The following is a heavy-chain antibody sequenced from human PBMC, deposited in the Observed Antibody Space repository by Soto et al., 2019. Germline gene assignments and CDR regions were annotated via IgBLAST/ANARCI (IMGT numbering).Heavy chain of an antibody. J-gene: IGHJ5*02. D-gene: IGHD3-22*01. Sequence: QLRLQESGPGLVKPSETLSLTCTVSGGSIGSSTYYWGWIRQPPGKGLEWIGSMYSGGKTYYNPSLRSRVTVSVDTSKNHFSLKLSSVTAADTAVYYCARQPYVSRGYYYGTWGQGTLVTVSS. CDR1: GGSIGSSTYY. CDR3: ARQPYVSRGYYYGT. CDR2: MYSGGKT. V-gene: IGHV4-39*01.